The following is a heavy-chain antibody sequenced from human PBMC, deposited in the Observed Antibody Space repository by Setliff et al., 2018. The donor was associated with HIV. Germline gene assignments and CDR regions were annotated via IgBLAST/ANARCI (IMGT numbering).Heavy chain of an antibody. CDR2: FSYSEST. CDR1: GGSIRRSSYY. Sequence: SETLSLTCTVSGGSIRRSSYYWGWIRQPPGKGLEWIGSFSYSESTYYNPSLKSRVTISVDTSKNQFSLKLSSVTAADTAVYYCARQGGYSGYGFYYYYYYMDVWGKGTTVTVSS. D-gene: IGHD5-12*01. CDR3: ARQGGYSGYGFYYYYYYMDV. J-gene: IGHJ6*03. V-gene: IGHV4-39*01.